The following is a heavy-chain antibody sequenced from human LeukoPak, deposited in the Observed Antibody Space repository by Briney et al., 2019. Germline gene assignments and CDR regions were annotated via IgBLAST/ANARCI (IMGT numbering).Heavy chain of an antibody. J-gene: IGHJ4*02. Sequence: GGSLRLSCAASGFTFSSYWMHWVRQAPGKGLVWVSRINSDGSSTSYADSVKGRFTISRDNAKNSLYLQMNSLRAEDTAVYYCARGQAIAAAGLHSGRVYWGQGTLVTVSS. CDR3: ARGQAIAAAGLHSGRVY. D-gene: IGHD6-13*01. V-gene: IGHV3-74*01. CDR2: INSDGSST. CDR1: GFTFSSYW.